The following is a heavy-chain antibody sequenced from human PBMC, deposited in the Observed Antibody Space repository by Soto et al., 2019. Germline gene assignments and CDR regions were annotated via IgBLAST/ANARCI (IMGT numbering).Heavy chain of an antibody. Sequence: SETLSLTCTVSGGSISSYYWSWIRQPPGKGLEWIGYIYHSGSTYYNPSLKSRVTISVDRSKNQFSLKLSSVTAADTAVYYCARGNVVAIDYWGQGTLVTVSS. CDR3: ARGNVVAIDY. V-gene: IGHV4-59*12. CDR2: IYHSGST. CDR1: GGSISSYY. D-gene: IGHD2-21*01. J-gene: IGHJ4*02.